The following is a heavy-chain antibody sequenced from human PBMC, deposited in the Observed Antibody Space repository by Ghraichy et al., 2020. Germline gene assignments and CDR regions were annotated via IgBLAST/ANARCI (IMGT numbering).Heavy chain of an antibody. J-gene: IGHJ5*02. V-gene: IGHV4-59*08. CDR3: ARHDYCSSTICYQRWFDP. CDR2: IYYSGST. D-gene: IGHD2-2*01. CDR1: GGSISSYY. Sequence: SETPSLTCTVSGGSISSYYWSWIRQPPGKGLEWIGYIYYSGSTNYNPSLKSRVTISVDTSKNQFSLKLSSVTAADTAVYYCARHDYCSSTICYQRWFDPWGQGTLVTVSS.